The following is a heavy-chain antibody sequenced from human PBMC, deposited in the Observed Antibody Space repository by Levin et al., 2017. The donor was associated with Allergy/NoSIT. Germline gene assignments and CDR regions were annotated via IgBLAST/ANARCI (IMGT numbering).Heavy chain of an antibody. J-gene: IGHJ4*02. CDR3: ARVDGVATIYYFDY. CDR1: GGSISSYY. Sequence: PSETLSHTCTVSGGSISSYYWSWIRQPPGKGLEWIGYIYYSGSTNYNPSLKSRVTISVDTSKNQFSLKLSSVTAADTAVYYCARVDGVATIYYFDYWGQGTLVTVSS. CDR2: IYYSGST. D-gene: IGHD5-12*01. V-gene: IGHV4-59*01.